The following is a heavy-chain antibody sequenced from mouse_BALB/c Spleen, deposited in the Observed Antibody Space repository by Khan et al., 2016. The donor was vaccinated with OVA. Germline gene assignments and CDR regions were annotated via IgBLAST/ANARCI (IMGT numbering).Heavy chain of an antibody. J-gene: IGHJ4*01. V-gene: IGHV2-6-1*01. CDR2: IWSDGST. CDR3: AGQPYNDYDVMDY. Sequence: QVQLKESGPGLVAPSQSLSITCTISGFSLTNYGIHWVRQPPGKGLEWLVVIWSDGSTPYNSALKSRLTISTYHSKTPVFLKMNSLQTHDTAISFCAGQPYNDYDVMDYWGQGTSVTVSS. CDR1: GFSLTNYG. D-gene: IGHD2-10*01.